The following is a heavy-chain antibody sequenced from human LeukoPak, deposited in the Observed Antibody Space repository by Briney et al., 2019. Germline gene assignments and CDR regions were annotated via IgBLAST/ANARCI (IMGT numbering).Heavy chain of an antibody. CDR2: ISGSGGST. CDR3: ARESTYYDFWSGSRLYYYYMDV. Sequence: WGSLRLSCAASGFTFSSYAMSWVRQAPGKGLEWVSAISGSGGSTYYADSVKGRFTISRDNSKNTLYLQMNSLRAEDTAVYYCARESTYYDFWSGSRLYYYYMDVWGKGTTVTVSS. J-gene: IGHJ6*03. D-gene: IGHD3-3*01. V-gene: IGHV3-23*01. CDR1: GFTFSSYA.